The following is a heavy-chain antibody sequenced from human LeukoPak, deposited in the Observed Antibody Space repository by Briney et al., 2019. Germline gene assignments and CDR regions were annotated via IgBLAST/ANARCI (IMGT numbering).Heavy chain of an antibody. CDR3: ATVYYYDSSGYYYFDY. CDR1: GYTLTELS. V-gene: IGHV1-24*01. CDR2: FDPEDGET. D-gene: IGHD3-22*01. J-gene: IGHJ4*02. Sequence: APVKVSCKVSGYTLTELSMHWVRQAPGKGLEWMGGFDPEDGETIYAQKFQGRVTMTEDTSTDTAYMELSSLRSEDTAVYYCATVYYYDSSGYYYFDYWGQGTLVTVSS.